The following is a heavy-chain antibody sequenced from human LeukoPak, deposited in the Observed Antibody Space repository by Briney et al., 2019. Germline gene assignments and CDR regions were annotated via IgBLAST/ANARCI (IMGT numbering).Heavy chain of an antibody. CDR3: ARHTQQVVLVDY. CDR1: GYSFTSYW. CDR2: IYPGDSDT. D-gene: IGHD6-13*01. Sequence: GESLKISCKGSGYSFTSYWIGWGRAMRGEGLGWMGIIYPGDSDTRYSPSFQGQVTISADKSISTAYLQWSSLKASDTAMYYCARHTQQVVLVDYWGQGTLVTVSS. V-gene: IGHV5-51*01. J-gene: IGHJ4*02.